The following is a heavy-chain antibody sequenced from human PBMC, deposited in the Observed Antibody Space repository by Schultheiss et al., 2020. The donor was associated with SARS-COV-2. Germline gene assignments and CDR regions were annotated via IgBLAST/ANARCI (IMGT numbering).Heavy chain of an antibody. J-gene: IGHJ3*02. CDR2: IYYSGST. D-gene: IGHD4-23*01. V-gene: IGHV4-59*12. Sequence: SETLSLTCTVSGGSISSYYWSWIRQPPGKGLEWIGYIYYSGSTNYNPSLKSRVTISVDTSKNQFSLKLSSVTAADMAVYYCARIREDYGGNDAFDIWGQGTMVTVSS. CDR1: GGSISSYY. CDR3: ARIREDYGGNDAFDI.